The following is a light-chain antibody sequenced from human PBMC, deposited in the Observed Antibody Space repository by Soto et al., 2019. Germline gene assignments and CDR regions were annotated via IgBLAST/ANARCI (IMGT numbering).Light chain of an antibody. J-gene: IGKJ2*01. CDR3: QQYYSPYT. CDR2: WAS. Sequence: DIVMTQSPDSLAVSLGERATINCKSSQSVLYSSNNKNYLAWYQQKPGQPPKLLISWASTRESGVPDRFSGSGSGTDFTLTISSLPAEDVAVYYCQQYYSPYTFGQGTKLEIK. V-gene: IGKV4-1*01. CDR1: QSVLYSSNNKNY.